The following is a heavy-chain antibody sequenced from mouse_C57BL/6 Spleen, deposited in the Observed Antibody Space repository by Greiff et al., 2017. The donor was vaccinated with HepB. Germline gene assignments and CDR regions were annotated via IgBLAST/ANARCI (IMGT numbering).Heavy chain of an antibody. Sequence: VKLMESGPELVKPGASVKISCKASGYASSSSWMNWVKQRPGMGLEWIGRIYPGDGDTNYNGKFKGKATLTADKSSSTAYMQLSSLTSEDSAVYFCARDYGYGGWYFGVWGTGATVTVSS. V-gene: IGHV1-82*01. J-gene: IGHJ1*03. CDR2: IYPGDGDT. CDR3: ARDYGYGGWYFGV. D-gene: IGHD2-2*01. CDR1: GYASSSSW.